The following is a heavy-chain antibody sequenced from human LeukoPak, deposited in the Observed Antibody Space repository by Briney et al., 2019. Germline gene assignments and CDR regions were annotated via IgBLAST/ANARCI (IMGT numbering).Heavy chain of an antibody. Sequence: GGSLRLSCAASGFTFSSYAMHWVRQAPGKGLEYVSAISSNGGSTYYANSVKGRFTISRDNSKNTLYLQMGSLRAEDMAVYYCARDPGTYREGYYYYYYMDVWGKGTTVTVSS. D-gene: IGHD1-14*01. CDR1: GFTFSSYA. V-gene: IGHV3-64*01. J-gene: IGHJ6*03. CDR2: ISSNGGST. CDR3: ARDPGTYREGYYYYYYMDV.